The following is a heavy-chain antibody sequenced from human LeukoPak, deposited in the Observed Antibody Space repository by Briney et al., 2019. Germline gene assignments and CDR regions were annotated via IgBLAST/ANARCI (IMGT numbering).Heavy chain of an antibody. CDR2: IRYDGSNK. CDR3: AKTGFQWGYYFYYMDV. Sequence: GGSLRLSCAASGFTFSSYGMHWVRQAPGKGLEWVAFIRYDGSNKYYADSVKGRFTISRDNSKNTLYLQMNSLIAEDTAVYYCAKTGFQWGYYFYYMDVWGKGTTVTVSS. V-gene: IGHV3-30*02. D-gene: IGHD1-14*01. CDR1: GFTFSSYG. J-gene: IGHJ6*03.